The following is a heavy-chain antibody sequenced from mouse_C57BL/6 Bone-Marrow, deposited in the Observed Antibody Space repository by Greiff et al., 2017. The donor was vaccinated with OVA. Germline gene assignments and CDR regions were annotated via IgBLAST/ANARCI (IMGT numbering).Heavy chain of an antibody. Sequence: QVQLQQSGAELAKPGASVKLSCKASGYTFTSSWMHWVKQRPGQGLEWIGHINPSSGYTNYNQKFKDKATLTADKSSSTAYMQLSSLTYEDSAVYYCARSIFAERYYYGSSWGQGTLVTVSA. D-gene: IGHD1-1*01. CDR1: GYTFTSSW. J-gene: IGHJ3*01. CDR3: ARSIFAERYYYGSS. V-gene: IGHV1-7*01. CDR2: INPSSGYT.